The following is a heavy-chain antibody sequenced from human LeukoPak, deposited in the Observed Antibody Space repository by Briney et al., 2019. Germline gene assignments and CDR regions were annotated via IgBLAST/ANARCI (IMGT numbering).Heavy chain of an antibody. V-gene: IGHV1-2*02. CDR3: ARQGAATFRWFDP. CDR1: GYTFTGYY. J-gene: IGHJ5*02. Sequence: ASVKVSCKASGYTFTGYYMHWVRQAPGQGLEWMGWINPNSGGTNYAQKFQGRVTMTRDTSISTAYMELSRLRSDDTAVYYYARQGAATFRWFDPWGQGTLVTVSS. CDR2: INPNSGGT. D-gene: IGHD1-26*01.